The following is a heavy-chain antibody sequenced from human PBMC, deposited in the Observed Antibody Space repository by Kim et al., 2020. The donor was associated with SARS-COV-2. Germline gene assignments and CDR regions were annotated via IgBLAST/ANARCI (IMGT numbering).Heavy chain of an antibody. D-gene: IGHD3-22*01. Sequence: GGSLRLSCAASGFTFSSYSMNWVRQAPGKGLEWVSSISSSSSYIYYADSVKGRFTISRDNAKNSLYLQMNSLRAEDTAVYYCARELGDYYDSSGYYFDYWGQGTLVTVSS. CDR1: GFTFSSYS. CDR2: ISSSSSYI. CDR3: ARELGDYYDSSGYYFDY. J-gene: IGHJ4*02. V-gene: IGHV3-21*01.